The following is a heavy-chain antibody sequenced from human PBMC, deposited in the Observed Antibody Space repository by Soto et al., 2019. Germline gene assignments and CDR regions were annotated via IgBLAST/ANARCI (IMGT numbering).Heavy chain of an antibody. D-gene: IGHD6-6*01. Sequence: PPETLSLTCAVSGGSISSSNWWRCVRQPPGKGLEWIGEIYHSGSTNYNPSLKSRVTISVDKSKNQFSLKLSSVTAADTAVYYCATLSSSSDRYYYYGMDVWGQGTTVTVSS. V-gene: IGHV4-4*03. CDR1: GGSISSSNW. J-gene: IGHJ6*02. CDR2: IYHSGST. CDR3: ATLSSSSDRYYYYGMDV.